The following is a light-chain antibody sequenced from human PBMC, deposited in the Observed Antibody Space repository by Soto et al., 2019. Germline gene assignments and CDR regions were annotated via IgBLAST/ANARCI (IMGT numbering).Light chain of an antibody. CDR1: QSVLYSSKNKNY. CDR3: QQYYSTPLT. J-gene: IGKJ4*01. Sequence: DIVMTQSLDSLAVSLGERATINCKSSQSVLYSSKNKNYLAWYQQKPGQPPKLLIYWASTREPGVPDRFSGSGSGTDFTLTISSLQAEDVAVYYCQQYYSTPLTFGGGTKVEIK. V-gene: IGKV4-1*01. CDR2: WAS.